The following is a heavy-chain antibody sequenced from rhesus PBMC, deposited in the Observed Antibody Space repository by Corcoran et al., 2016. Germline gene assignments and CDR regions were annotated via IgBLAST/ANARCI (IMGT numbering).Heavy chain of an antibody. CDR1: GFTFSSYG. J-gene: IGHJ4*01. D-gene: IGHD6-31*01. CDR3: AKAGAAAASFDY. CDR2: ISTGGGST. V-gene: IGHV3S5*01. Sequence: EVQLVESGGGLVQPGGSLRLSCAASGFTFSSYGMSWVRPAPGKGLEWVSYISTGGGSTYYADSVKGRFTISRDNSKNTLSLQMNSLRAEDTAVYYCAKAGAAAASFDYWGQGVLVTVSS.